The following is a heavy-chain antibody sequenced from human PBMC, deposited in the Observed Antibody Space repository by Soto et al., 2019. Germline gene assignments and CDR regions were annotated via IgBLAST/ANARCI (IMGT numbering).Heavy chain of an antibody. CDR1: GFTFSSYA. D-gene: IGHD6-13*01. CDR3: ATRAGGRASSSWLYYYDYMCV. Sequence: VQLLESGGGLVQPGGSLRLYCAASGFTFSSYAMSWVRQAPGKGLEWVSAISGSGGSTYYADSAKGRFTISRDNSKNTLYLQMNSLRVEDRAVYYCATRAGGRASSSWLYYYDYMCVWGKGTTVTVSS. J-gene: IGHJ6*03. CDR2: ISGSGGST. V-gene: IGHV3-23*01.